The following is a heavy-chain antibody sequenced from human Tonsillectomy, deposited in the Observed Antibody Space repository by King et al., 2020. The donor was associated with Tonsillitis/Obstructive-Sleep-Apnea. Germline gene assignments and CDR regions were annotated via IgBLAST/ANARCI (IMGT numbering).Heavy chain of an antibody. Sequence: QLQESGPGLVKPSETLSLTCTVSGGSISSYYWSWIRQPPGKRLEWIGYIYYSGNTNYNPSLKSRVTISVDTSKNQFSLKLSSMTAADTAVYYCARDMVLEAGGDAFDIWGQGTMVTVSS. CDR1: GGSISSYY. CDR2: IYYSGNT. D-gene: IGHD2-8*01. J-gene: IGHJ3*02. CDR3: ARDMVLEAGGDAFDI. V-gene: IGHV4-59*01.